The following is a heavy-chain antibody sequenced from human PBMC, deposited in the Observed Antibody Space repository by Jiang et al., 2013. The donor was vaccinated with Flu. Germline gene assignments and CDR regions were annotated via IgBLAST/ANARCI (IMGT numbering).Heavy chain of an antibody. CDR1: GYNFMQYA. D-gene: IGHD4-17*01. CDR2: INAGVGPT. Sequence: SGAEVKRPGASVKVSCKASGYNFMQYAMHWVRQAPGQRPEWMGWINAGVGPTKYSQEFQGRITITRDTSATTVYMELSGLRFEDTAVYFCARGGDYGPDYWGQGTRVTVSS. CDR3: ARGGDYGPDY. J-gene: IGHJ4*02. V-gene: IGHV1-3*01.